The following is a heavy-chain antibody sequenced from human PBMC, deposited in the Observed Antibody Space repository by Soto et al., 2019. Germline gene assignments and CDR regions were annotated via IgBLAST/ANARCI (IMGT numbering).Heavy chain of an antibody. J-gene: IGHJ4*02. D-gene: IGHD6-19*01. Sequence: QITLDESGPTLVKPTQTLTLTCTFSGFSFSTSQVGVGWIRQPPGKAHEWLGLIYWDDDKRYSPSLRSRLTITKDTSKNQVVLTMTNMDPLDTATYYCAHRPGGYMSGWDNGYFDYWGRGALVTVSS. CDR3: AHRPGGYMSGWDNGYFDY. CDR1: GFSFSTSQVG. CDR2: IYWDDDK. V-gene: IGHV2-5*02.